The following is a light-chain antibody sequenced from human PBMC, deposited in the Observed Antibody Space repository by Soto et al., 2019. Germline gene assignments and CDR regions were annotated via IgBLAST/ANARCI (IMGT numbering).Light chain of an antibody. CDR3: QQYNNWPPIT. J-gene: IGKJ2*01. CDR1: QSVSSN. CDR2: GAS. V-gene: IGKV3-15*01. Sequence: EIVMTQSPATLSVSPGERATLSCRASQSVSSNLAWYQQNPGQAPRLLIYGASPRATGIPARFSGSGSGTEFTLTISHLQAEDFAVYYCQQYNNWPPITFGQGTKLEIK.